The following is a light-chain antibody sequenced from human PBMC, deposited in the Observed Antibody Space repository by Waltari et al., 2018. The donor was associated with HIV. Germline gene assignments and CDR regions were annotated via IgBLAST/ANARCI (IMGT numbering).Light chain of an antibody. CDR3: QQYNNWPESYT. Sequence: EIVMPQSPATLSVSPGERATLSCRASQSISSNLAWYQQRPGQDPRLLIYDASSRDTCIPARFSGSGSETEFTLTINSLQSEEFAVYYCQQYNNWPESYTFGQGTKLEIK. J-gene: IGKJ2*01. V-gene: IGKV3-15*01. CDR1: QSISSN. CDR2: DAS.